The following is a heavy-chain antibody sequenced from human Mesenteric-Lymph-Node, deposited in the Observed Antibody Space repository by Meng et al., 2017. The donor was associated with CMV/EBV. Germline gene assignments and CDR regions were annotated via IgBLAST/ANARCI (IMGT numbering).Heavy chain of an antibody. CDR1: EGTFSSYA. D-gene: IGHD6-19*01. J-gene: IGHJ4*02. V-gene: IGHV1-18*01. CDR3: ASLERGSSGWYYFDS. Sequence: SVKVSCKAPEGTFSSYAISWVRQAPGQGLEWMGWISTYNGDTYYAQKVQGRVTVTTDTSTRTAYMELKSLRSDDTAVYYCASLERGSSGWYYFDSWGQGTLVTVSS. CDR2: ISTYNGDT.